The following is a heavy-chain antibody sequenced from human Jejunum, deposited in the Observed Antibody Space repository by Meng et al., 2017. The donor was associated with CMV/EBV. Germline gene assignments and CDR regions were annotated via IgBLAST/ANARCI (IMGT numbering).Heavy chain of an antibody. D-gene: IGHD3-22*01. J-gene: IGHJ5*02. CDR3: ARGKYQVNNWFDP. CDR1: GGSLITYY. CDR2: IYYSGNT. V-gene: IGHV4-59*01. Sequence: VSGGSLITYYWAWFRQTPSKGLEWIGHIYYSGNTNYNPSFKSRVTISIDTSENQFSLKLSSVTAADTAVYYCARGKYQVNNWFDPWGQGALVTVSS.